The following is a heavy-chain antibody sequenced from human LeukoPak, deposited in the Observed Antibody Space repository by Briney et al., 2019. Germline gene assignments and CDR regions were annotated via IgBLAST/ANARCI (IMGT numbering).Heavy chain of an antibody. Sequence: GESLKISCKGSGYSFTSYWISWVRQMPGKGLEWMGRIDPSDSYTNYSPSFQGHATISADKSISTAYLQWSSLKASDTAMYYCAYGMVAKVAFDYWGQGTLVTVSS. J-gene: IGHJ4*02. CDR1: GYSFTSYW. V-gene: IGHV5-10-1*01. CDR2: IDPSDSYT. D-gene: IGHD5-12*01. CDR3: AYGMVAKVAFDY.